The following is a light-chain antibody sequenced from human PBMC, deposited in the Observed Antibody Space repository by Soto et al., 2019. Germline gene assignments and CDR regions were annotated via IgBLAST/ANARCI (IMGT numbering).Light chain of an antibody. CDR1: QGISTY. V-gene: IGKV1-27*01. Sequence: DIPMTQSPSFLSASVGDRVTITCRASQGISTYLVWYQQKPGAVPKLLIFAASNLQSGVPSRFRGSGPGTDFALPISCLQPEDVATYYCQNYIGARWTFGEGTNVEI. CDR3: QNYIGARWT. CDR2: AAS. J-gene: IGKJ1*01.